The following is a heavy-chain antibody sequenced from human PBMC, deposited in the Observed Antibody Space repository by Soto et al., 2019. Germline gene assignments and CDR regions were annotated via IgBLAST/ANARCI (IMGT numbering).Heavy chain of an antibody. CDR1: GGSFSGYY. J-gene: IGHJ5*02. CDR3: ARMRAARYYRVSFDP. V-gene: IGHV4-34*01. CDR2: INHSGST. D-gene: IGHD6-6*01. Sequence: SETLSLTCAVYGGSFSGYYWSWIHQPPGKGLEWIGEINHSGSTNYNPSLKSRVTISVDTSKNQFSLKLSSVTAADTAVYYCARMRAARYYRVSFDPWGQGTLVTVSS.